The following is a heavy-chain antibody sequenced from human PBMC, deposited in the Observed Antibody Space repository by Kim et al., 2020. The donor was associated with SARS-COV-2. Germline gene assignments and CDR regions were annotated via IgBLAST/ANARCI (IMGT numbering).Heavy chain of an antibody. J-gene: IGHJ4*02. CDR1: GGSISSSSYY. D-gene: IGHD3-22*01. V-gene: IGHV4-39*01. CDR2: IYYSGST. Sequence: SETLSLTCTVSGGSISSSSYYWGWIRQPPGKGLEWIESIYYSGSTYYNPSLKSRVTISVDTSKNQFSLKLSSVTAADTAVYYCARVVTTMIVVVHFDYWGQGTLVTVSS. CDR3: ARVVTTMIVVVHFDY.